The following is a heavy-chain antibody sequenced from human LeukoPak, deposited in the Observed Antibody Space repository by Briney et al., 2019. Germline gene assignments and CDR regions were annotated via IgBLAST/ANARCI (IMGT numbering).Heavy chain of an antibody. CDR1: GGSISSYY. CDR3: ARDGYGDYIFDY. D-gene: IGHD4-17*01. CDR2: IYYSGST. Sequence: SETLSLTCTVSGGSISSYYWSWIRQPPGKGLEWIGYIYYSGSTNYNPSLKSRVTISVDTSKNQLSLKLSSLTAADTAVYYCARDGYGDYIFDYWGQGTLVTVSS. V-gene: IGHV4-59*01. J-gene: IGHJ4*02.